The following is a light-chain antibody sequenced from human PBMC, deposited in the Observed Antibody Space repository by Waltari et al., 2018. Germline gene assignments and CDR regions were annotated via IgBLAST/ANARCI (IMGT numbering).Light chain of an antibody. CDR2: LGS. J-gene: IGKJ1*01. CDR1: QSLLHRDGYNY. Sequence: DIVMTQSPVSLPVTPGEPASSSCRSSQSLLHRDGYNYVDWYLQKPGQSPQLLIYLGSNRASGVPDRFSGSGSGTDFTLKISRVEAEDVGVYYCMQALRTWTFGQGTKVEIK. CDR3: MQALRTWT. V-gene: IGKV2-28*01.